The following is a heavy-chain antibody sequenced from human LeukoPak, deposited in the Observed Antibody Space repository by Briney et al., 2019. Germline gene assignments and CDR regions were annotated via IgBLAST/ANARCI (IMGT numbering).Heavy chain of an antibody. V-gene: IGHV1-69*13. CDR3: ARDRLAARHSYYYYYMDV. CDR2: IIPIFGTA. Sequence: GASVKVSCKASGGTFSSYAISWVRQAPGQGLEWMGGIIPIFGTANYAQKFQGRVTITADESTSTAYMELSSLRSEDTAVYYCARDRLAARHSYYYYYMDVWGKGTTVTVSS. J-gene: IGHJ6*03. D-gene: IGHD6-6*01. CDR1: GGTFSSYA.